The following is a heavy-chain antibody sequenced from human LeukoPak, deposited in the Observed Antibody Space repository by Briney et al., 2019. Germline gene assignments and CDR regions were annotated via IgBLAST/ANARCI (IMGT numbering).Heavy chain of an antibody. CDR3: ARVSRYYDFWSGYYINWFDP. Sequence: PSETLSLTCTVSGGSISSSSYYWGWIRQPPGKGLEWIGRIYYSGSTYYNPSLKSRVTISVDTSKNQFSLKLSSVTAADTAVYYCARVSRYYDFWSGYYINWFDPWGQGTLVTVSS. D-gene: IGHD3-3*01. J-gene: IGHJ5*02. V-gene: IGHV4-39*01. CDR2: IYYSGST. CDR1: GGSISSSSYY.